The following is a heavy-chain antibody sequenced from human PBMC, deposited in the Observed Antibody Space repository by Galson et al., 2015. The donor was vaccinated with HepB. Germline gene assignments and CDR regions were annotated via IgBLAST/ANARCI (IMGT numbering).Heavy chain of an antibody. Sequence: SLRLSCAASGFTFSSYGMHWVRQAPGKGLEWVAVIWYDGSNKYYADSVKGRFTISRDNSKNTLYLQMNSLRAEDTAVYYCARDGPRVAGTGYIDYWGQGTLVTVSS. D-gene: IGHD6-19*01. CDR3: ARDGPRVAGTGYIDY. V-gene: IGHV3-33*01. J-gene: IGHJ4*02. CDR2: IWYDGSNK. CDR1: GFTFSSYG.